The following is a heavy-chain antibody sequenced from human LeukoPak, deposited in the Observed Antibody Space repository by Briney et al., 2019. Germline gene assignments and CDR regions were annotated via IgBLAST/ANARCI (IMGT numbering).Heavy chain of an antibody. Sequence: PSETLSLTRAVYGGSFSGYYWSWIRQPPGKGLEWIGEINHSGSTNYNPSLKSRVTISVDTSKNQFSLKLSSVTAADTAVYYCASFTSVVVPAAKIVVVVAATPGAFDIWGQGTMVTVSS. CDR2: INHSGST. CDR3: ASFTSVVVPAAKIVVVVAATPGAFDI. V-gene: IGHV4-34*01. CDR1: GGSFSGYY. D-gene: IGHD2-15*01. J-gene: IGHJ3*02.